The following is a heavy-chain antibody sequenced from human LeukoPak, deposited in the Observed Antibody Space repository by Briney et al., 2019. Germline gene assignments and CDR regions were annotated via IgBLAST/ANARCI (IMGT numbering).Heavy chain of an antibody. CDR2: IYYGGRA. CDR3: ARTYYGSGSLYYYYYYMDV. V-gene: IGHV4-59*01. J-gene: IGHJ6*03. CDR1: GGSISSYY. Sequence: PSETLSLTRTVSGGSISSYYWSWIRQPPGKGLEWIGYIYYGGRANYNPSLKSRVTISVDTSKNQFSLKLSSVTAADTAVYYCARTYYGSGSLYYYYYYMDVWGKGTTVTVSS. D-gene: IGHD3-10*01.